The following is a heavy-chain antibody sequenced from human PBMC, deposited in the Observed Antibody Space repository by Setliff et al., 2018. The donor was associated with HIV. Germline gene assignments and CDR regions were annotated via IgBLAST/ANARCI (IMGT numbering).Heavy chain of an antibody. CDR1: GVSFSSSSYY. CDR2: FYYSGST. CDR3: ASSRRLRRGVFDY. D-gene: IGHD5-12*01. Sequence: SETLSLTCTVSGVSFSSSSYYRGWIRQPLGKGLEWIGSFYYSGSTYYNPSLKSRVTISVDTSKNQFSLKLSSVTAADTAVYYCASSRRLRRGVFDYWGQGTLVTVSS. V-gene: IGHV4-39*01. J-gene: IGHJ4*02.